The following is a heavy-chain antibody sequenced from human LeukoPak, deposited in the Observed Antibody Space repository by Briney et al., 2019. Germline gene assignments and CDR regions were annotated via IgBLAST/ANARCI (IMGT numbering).Heavy chain of an antibody. Sequence: GGSLRLSCAASGFTFSSYWMSWVRQAPGKGLEWVANIKQDGSEKYYVDSVKGRFAISRDNAKNSLYLQMNSLRAEDTAVYYCASHPGKYQLFLDYWGQGTLVTVSS. CDR1: GFTFSSYW. D-gene: IGHD2-2*01. CDR2: IKQDGSEK. V-gene: IGHV3-7*01. CDR3: ASHPGKYQLFLDY. J-gene: IGHJ4*02.